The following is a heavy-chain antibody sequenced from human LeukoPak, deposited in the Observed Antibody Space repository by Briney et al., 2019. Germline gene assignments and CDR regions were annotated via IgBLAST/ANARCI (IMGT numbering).Heavy chain of an antibody. V-gene: IGHV3-30*18. CDR1: GFTFSSYG. Sequence: QTGGSLRLSCVASGFTFSSYGLHWVRQAPGKGLEWVAVISFDGGNKYYADSVKGRFTISRDNSKNTLYLQMNSLRAEDTAVYYCAKGGYCSSTSCYRSYYYGMDVWGQGTTVTVSS. J-gene: IGHJ6*02. D-gene: IGHD2-2*01. CDR2: ISFDGGNK. CDR3: AKGGYCSSTSCYRSYYYGMDV.